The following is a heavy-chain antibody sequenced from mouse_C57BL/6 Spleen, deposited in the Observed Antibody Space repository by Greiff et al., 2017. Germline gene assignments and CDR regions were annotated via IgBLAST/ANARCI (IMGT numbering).Heavy chain of an antibody. CDR3: ARARDGPYYVDD. D-gene: IGHD2-3*01. V-gene: IGHV1-61*01. J-gene: IGHJ2*01. Sequence: QVQLQQPGAELVRPGSSVKLSCKASGYTFTSYWLDWVKQRPGQGLEWIGNIYPSDSETHYNQKFKDKATLTVDKSSSTAYMQLSSLTSEDSAVYYCARARDGPYYVDDWGQGTTLTVSA. CDR1: GYTFTSYW. CDR2: IYPSDSET.